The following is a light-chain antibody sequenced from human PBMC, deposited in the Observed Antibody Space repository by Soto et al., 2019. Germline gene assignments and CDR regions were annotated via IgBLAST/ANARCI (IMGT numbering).Light chain of an antibody. CDR2: EGS. V-gene: IGLV2-23*01. CDR3: CSYAGSSTLYV. J-gene: IGLJ1*01. CDR1: SSDVGSYNL. Sequence: QSVLTQPASVSGSPGQSITISCTGTSSDVGSYNLVSWYQQHPGKATKLMIYEGSKRPSGVPNRFSGSKSGNASSLTISGLQAGDEADYYCCSYAGSSTLYVFGTGTKVTVL.